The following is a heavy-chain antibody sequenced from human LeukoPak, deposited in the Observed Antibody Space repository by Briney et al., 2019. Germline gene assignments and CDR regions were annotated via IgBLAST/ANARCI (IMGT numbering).Heavy chain of an antibody. CDR2: IYHSGST. CDR3: ARVPRRQLEGGDY. D-gene: IGHD6-6*01. V-gene: IGHV4-30-2*01. Sequence: PSETLSLTCTVSGGSISSGGYYWSWIRQPPGKGLEWIGYIYHSGSTYYNPSLKSRVTISVDRSKNQFSLKLSSVTAADTAVYYCARVPRRQLEGGDYWGQGTLVTVSS. J-gene: IGHJ4*02. CDR1: GGSISSGGYY.